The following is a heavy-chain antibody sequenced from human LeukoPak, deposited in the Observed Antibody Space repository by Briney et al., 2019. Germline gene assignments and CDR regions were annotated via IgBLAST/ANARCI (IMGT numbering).Heavy chain of an antibody. V-gene: IGHV1-2*02. CDR1: GYTLTDYY. CDR2: INPNSGGT. CDR3: ARDTNLQYGDY. J-gene: IGHJ4*02. Sequence: ASVKVSCRASGYTLTDYYVHWVRQAPGQGLEWMGWINPNSGGTNYAQKFQGRVTMTRDTSISTAYMELSRLRSDDTAVYYCARDTNLQYGDYWGQGTLVTVSS. D-gene: IGHD4-11*01.